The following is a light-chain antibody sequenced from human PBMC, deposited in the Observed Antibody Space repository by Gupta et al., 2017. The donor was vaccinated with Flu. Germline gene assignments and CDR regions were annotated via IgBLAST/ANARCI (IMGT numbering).Light chain of an antibody. V-gene: IGLV1-44*01. J-gene: IGLJ1*01. CDR3: AAWDDSLNVYV. CDR1: SSNIGSKA. CDR2: SNN. Sequence: QSVLTQPPSASGTPGQRVTISCSGSSSNIGSKAVNWYQQLPGTAPKLLIYSNNQRPSGVPDRFSCSKSGTSASLAISGLQSEDEADYYCAAWDDSLNVYVFGTGTKVTVL.